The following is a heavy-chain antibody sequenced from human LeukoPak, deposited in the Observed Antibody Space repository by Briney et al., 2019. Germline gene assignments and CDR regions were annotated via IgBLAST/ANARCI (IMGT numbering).Heavy chain of an antibody. D-gene: IGHD1-14*01. CDR1: GFAFNIYG. J-gene: IGHJ5*02. V-gene: IGHV3-30*02. Sequence: GGSLRLSCAGSGFAFNIYGLHWIRQAPGKGLEWVAFVKHDGISKYYADSVKGRFSISRDNSANTLFLEMNSLRPDDTAVYYCANKLTSSRRFEHWGQGTLVTVSS. CDR3: ANKLTSSRRFEH. CDR2: VKHDGISK.